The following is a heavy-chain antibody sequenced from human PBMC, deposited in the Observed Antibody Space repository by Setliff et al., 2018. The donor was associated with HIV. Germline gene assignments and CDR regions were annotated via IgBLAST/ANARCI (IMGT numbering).Heavy chain of an antibody. V-gene: IGHV1-2*02. CDR1: GYAFTGYY. D-gene: IGHD4-17*01. Sequence: ASVKGSCKSAGYAFTGYYLHWVRQATGQGLEWMVWINPSDGGAKNAHNVEGRVTMTRDTSISTFYMEVSRLTSDDTAVYYCARDRGRYGDYRDFDYWGQGALVTVSS. CDR2: INPSDGGA. J-gene: IGHJ4*02. CDR3: ARDRGRYGDYRDFDY.